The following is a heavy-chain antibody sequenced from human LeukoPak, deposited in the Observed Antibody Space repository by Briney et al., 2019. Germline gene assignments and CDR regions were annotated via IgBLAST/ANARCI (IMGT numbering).Heavy chain of an antibody. D-gene: IGHD1-26*01. J-gene: IGHJ4*02. Sequence: GGSLRLSCTTSGFTFGDYAMTWVRQAPGKGLEWVGFIRSKVYSGTTEYAASVKGRFTISRDDSKSISYLQMNSLKTEDTAVYYCSRVAGGNYYNAIDYWGQGTLVTVSS. V-gene: IGHV3-49*04. CDR2: IRSKVYSGTT. CDR1: GFTFGDYA. CDR3: SRVAGGNYYNAIDY.